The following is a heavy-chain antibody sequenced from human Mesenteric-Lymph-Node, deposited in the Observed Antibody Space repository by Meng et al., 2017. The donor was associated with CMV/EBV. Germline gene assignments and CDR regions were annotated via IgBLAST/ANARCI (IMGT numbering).Heavy chain of an antibody. D-gene: IGHD3-10*02. CDR2: ISWSGGTR. Sequence: GGSLRLSCAASGFTFDDYDMNWVRQAPGKGLEWVSDISWSGGTRRYADSVRGRYTISRDDSRDTLYLLMNSLRPEDTAVYYCAVDGCSRSPVCPWGQGTLVTVSS. J-gene: IGHJ5*02. V-gene: IGHV3-20*04. CDR3: AVDGCSRSPVCP. CDR1: GFTFDDYD.